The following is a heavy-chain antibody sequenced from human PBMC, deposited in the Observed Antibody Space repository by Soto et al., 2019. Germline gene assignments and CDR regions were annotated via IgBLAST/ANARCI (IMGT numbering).Heavy chain of an antibody. D-gene: IGHD3-9*01. V-gene: IGHV3-9*01. CDR1: GFTFDDYA. CDR2: ISWNNGNI. J-gene: IGHJ5*02. CDR3: ARGRGGIQILTLEP. Sequence: PGGSLRLSCAASGFTFDDYAMHWVRQAPGKGLEWVSGISWNNGNIGYADSVKGRFTISRDNSKNTVYLQMNTLRAEDTAVYYCARGRGGIQILTLEPWGLGTLVTVSS.